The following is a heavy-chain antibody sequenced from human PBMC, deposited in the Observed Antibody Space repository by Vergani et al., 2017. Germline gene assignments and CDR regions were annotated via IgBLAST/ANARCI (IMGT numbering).Heavy chain of an antibody. CDR2: IQFDGSNQ. CDR3: AKHFRGWGIDY. J-gene: IGHJ4*02. V-gene: IGHV3-30*02. D-gene: IGHD3-16*01. Sequence: QVQLVESGGGVVQRGGSLRLSCATSGFTLSNYDMQWIRQGPGKGLELVAFIQFDGSNQYYADSVKGRFTLSGDISKNTLYLQMNSLRTDDTATYYCAKHFRGWGIDYWGQGTQVIVSS. CDR1: GFTLSNYD.